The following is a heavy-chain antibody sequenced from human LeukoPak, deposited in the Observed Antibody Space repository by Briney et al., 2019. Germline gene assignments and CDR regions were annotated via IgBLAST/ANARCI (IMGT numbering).Heavy chain of an antibody. CDR2: ISYDGSNK. CDR1: GFTFSSYA. Sequence: PGRSLRLSCAASGFTFSSYAMHWVRQAPGKGLEWVAVISYDGSNKYYADSVKGRFTISRDNSKNTLYLQMNSLRSEDTAVYYCATVSGRDFSHDDYWGQGTLVTVSS. CDR3: ATVSGRDFSHDDY. J-gene: IGHJ4*02. V-gene: IGHV3-30*04. D-gene: IGHD5-12*01.